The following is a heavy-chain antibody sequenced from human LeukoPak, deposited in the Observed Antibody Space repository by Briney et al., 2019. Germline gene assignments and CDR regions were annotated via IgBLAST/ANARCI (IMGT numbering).Heavy chain of an antibody. CDR3: AGGAVVAATY. J-gene: IGHJ4*02. CDR1: GYSISSGYY. V-gene: IGHV4-38-2*02. D-gene: IGHD2-15*01. Sequence: PSETLSLTCTVSGYSISSGYYWGWIRQPPGKGLEWIGSIYHSGSTYYNPSLKSRVTISVDTSKNQFSLKLSSVTAADTAVYYCAGGAVVAATYWGQGTLVTVSS. CDR2: IYHSGST.